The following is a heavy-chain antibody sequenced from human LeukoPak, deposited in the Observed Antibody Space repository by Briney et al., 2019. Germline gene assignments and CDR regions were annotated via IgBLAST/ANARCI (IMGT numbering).Heavy chain of an antibody. V-gene: IGHV1-2*02. D-gene: IGHD4-17*01. CDR3: ARLRSSRAQHLYYFDY. J-gene: IGHJ4*02. Sequence: ASVKVSCKASGYTFTSYGISWVRQAPGQGLEWMGWINPNSGGTNYAQKFQGRVTMTRDTSISTAYMELSRLRSDDTAVYYCARLRSSRAQHLYYFDYWGQGTLVTVSS. CDR1: GYTFTSYG. CDR2: INPNSGGT.